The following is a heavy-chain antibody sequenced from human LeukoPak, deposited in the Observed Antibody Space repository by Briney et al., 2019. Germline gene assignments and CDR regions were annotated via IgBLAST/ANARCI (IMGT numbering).Heavy chain of an antibody. CDR2: IYYSETT. D-gene: IGHD3-22*01. Sequence: SETLSLTCTVSGDSISSSLYYWGWIRQPPGRGLEWIGTIYYSETTYYNPSLKSRVTISVDTSKNQFALKLSSVTAADTAVYYCARQGDSRGYSTLDYWDQGTLVTVSS. CDR1: GDSISSSLYY. CDR3: ARQGDSRGYSTLDY. V-gene: IGHV4-39*01. J-gene: IGHJ4*02.